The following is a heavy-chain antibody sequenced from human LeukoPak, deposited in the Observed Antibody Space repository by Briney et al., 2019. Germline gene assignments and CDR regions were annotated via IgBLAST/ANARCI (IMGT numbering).Heavy chain of an antibody. CDR3: ARVFSGEWFGELWGIMYGMDV. J-gene: IGHJ6*02. Sequence: GASVKVSCKASGYTFTSYAMNWVRQAPGQGLEWMGWINTNTGNPTYAQGFTGRFVFSLDTSVSTAYLQISSLKAEDTAVYYCARVFSGEWFGELWGIMYGMDVWGQGTTVTVSS. CDR2: INTNTGNP. D-gene: IGHD3-10*01. V-gene: IGHV7-4-1*02. CDR1: GYTFTSYA.